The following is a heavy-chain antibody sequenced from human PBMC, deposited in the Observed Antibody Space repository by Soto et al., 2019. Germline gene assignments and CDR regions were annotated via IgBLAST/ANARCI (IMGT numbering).Heavy chain of an antibody. CDR1: GGSISSYY. CDR2: IYYSGST. V-gene: IGHV4-59*01. Sequence: SETLSLTCTVSGGSISSYYWSWIRQPPGKGLEWIGCIYYSGSTNYNPSLKSRVTISVDTSKNQFSLKLSSVTAADTAMYYCARGSHDYGDYGIDYWGQGTLVTVSS. D-gene: IGHD4-17*01. J-gene: IGHJ4*02. CDR3: ARGSHDYGDYGIDY.